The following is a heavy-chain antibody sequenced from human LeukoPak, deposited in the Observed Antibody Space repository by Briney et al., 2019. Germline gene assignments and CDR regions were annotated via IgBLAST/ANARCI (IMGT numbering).Heavy chain of an antibody. V-gene: IGHV1-69*13. D-gene: IGHD2-2*01. CDR2: IIPIFGTA. CDR1: GGTFSSYA. J-gene: IGHJ4*02. Sequence: SVKVSCKASGGTFSSYAISWVRQATGQGLEWMGGIIPIFGTANYAQKFQGRVTITADESTSTAYMELSSLRSEDTAVYYCARKPAGWGVWFFDYWGQGTLVTVSS. CDR3: ARKPAGWGVWFFDY.